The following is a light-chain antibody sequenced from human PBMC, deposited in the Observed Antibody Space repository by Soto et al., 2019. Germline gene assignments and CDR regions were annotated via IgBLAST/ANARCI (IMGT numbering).Light chain of an antibody. V-gene: IGLV2-8*01. J-gene: IGLJ1*01. CDR3: TSDAGSDNFCV. CDR2: EVS. CDR1: SSDVGGYNY. Sequence: QSVLTQPPSASGSPGQSVTISCIGTSSDVGGYNYVSWYQQYPGKAPKLMIYEVSKRPSGVPDRFSGFKSGNTASLTVSGLQPEDEADYYCTSDAGSDNFCVFGTGTKATVL.